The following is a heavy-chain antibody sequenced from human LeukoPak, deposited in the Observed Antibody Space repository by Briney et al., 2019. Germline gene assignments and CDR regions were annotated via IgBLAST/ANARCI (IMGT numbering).Heavy chain of an antibody. CDR1: GYTFTGYY. J-gene: IGHJ4*02. CDR2: INPNSGGT. CDR3: ARDRSSSFLPDY. D-gene: IGHD6-6*01. Sequence: ASVKVSCKASGYTFTGYYMHWVRQAPGQGLEWMGRINPNSGGTNYAQKFQGRVTMTRDTSISTAYMELSSLRSEDTAVYYCARDRSSSFLPDYWGQGTLVTVSS. V-gene: IGHV1-2*06.